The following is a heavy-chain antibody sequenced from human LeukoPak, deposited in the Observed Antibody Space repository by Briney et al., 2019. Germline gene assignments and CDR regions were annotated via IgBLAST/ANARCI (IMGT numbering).Heavy chain of an antibody. V-gene: IGHV3-7*01. D-gene: IGHD2-2*01. Sequence: GGSLRLPCAASGFTFSSYWMSWVRQAPGKGLEWVANIKQDGSEKYYVDSVKGRFTISRDNAKNSLYLQMNSLRAEDTAVYYCARVHVDIVVVPAARFTYYYYMDVWGKGTTVTISS. CDR3: ARVHVDIVVVPAARFTYYYYMDV. CDR2: IKQDGSEK. CDR1: GFTFSSYW. J-gene: IGHJ6*03.